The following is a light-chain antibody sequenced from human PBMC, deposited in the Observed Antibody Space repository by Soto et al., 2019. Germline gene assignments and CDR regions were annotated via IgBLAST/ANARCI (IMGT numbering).Light chain of an antibody. Sequence: EILLTQSPGTLSLSPGERATLSCRASQRISSTFLAWYQQKPGQAPRLLIYGASSRATGIPDRFSGSGSGTDFTLTITILEPEDFAVYYCQQYVPSPPMFTFGQGTKLEIK. CDR2: GAS. J-gene: IGKJ2*01. V-gene: IGKV3-20*01. CDR3: QQYVPSPPMFT. CDR1: QRISSTF.